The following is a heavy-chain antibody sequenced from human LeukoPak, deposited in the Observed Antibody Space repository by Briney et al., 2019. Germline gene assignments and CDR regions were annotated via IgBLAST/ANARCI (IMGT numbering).Heavy chain of an antibody. Sequence: SVKVSCKASGGIFISYAISWVRQAPGQGLGWMGGITPIFGTANYAQKFQGRVTITADESTSTVYMELSSLRSEDTAIYYCARGWLAETTVVTPYNYWGQGTLVTVSS. V-gene: IGHV1-69*13. CDR1: GGIFISYA. CDR3: ARGWLAETTVVTPYNY. J-gene: IGHJ4*02. D-gene: IGHD4-23*01. CDR2: ITPIFGTA.